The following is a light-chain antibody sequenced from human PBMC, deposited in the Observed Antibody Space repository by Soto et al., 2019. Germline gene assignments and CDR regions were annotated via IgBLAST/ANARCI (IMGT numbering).Light chain of an antibody. CDR1: QDISNY. CDR3: QQLNTFLPT. J-gene: IGKJ4*01. CDR2: AAS. V-gene: IGKV1-9*01. Sequence: IQLTQSPSSLSASVGDRVTITCRASQDISNYLAWYQQKPGKAPNLLIYAASTLQSGVPSRFSGSGSGTDFTLTISSLQPEDSATYYCQQLNTFLPTFGGGTKVELK.